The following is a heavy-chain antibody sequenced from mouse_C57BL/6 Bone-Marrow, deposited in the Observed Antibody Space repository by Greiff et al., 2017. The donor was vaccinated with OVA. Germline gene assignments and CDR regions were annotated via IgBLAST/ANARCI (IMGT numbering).Heavy chain of an antibody. CDR3: ARGYYGSSGGWYFDV. CDR2: IDPSDSAT. Sequence: VKLQQPGAELVRPGSSVKLSCKASGYTFTSYWMPWVKQRPIQGLEWIGNIDPSDSATHYNQKFKDKATLTVDKSSSTAYMQLSSLTSEDSAVYYCARGYYGSSGGWYFDVWGTGTTVTVSS. V-gene: IGHV1-52*01. CDR1: GYTFTSYW. J-gene: IGHJ1*03. D-gene: IGHD1-1*01.